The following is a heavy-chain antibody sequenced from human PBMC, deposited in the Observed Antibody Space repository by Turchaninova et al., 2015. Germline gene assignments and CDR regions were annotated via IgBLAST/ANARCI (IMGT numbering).Heavy chain of an antibody. Sequence: QPQLVESGGGVFQPGRSLRLSCGVCGFPFSSYAMHWVRQAPGEGRGWVAVISCVGYDKVYARSVNGVTLSARENSRKTLFRQTNSLRPEDTAVYYCAREVSGGLDYWGQGTLLTVSS. CDR2: ISCVGYDK. J-gene: IGHJ4*02. CDR3: AREVSGGLDY. CDR1: GFPFSSYA. D-gene: IGHD1-26*01. V-gene: IGHV3-30*17.